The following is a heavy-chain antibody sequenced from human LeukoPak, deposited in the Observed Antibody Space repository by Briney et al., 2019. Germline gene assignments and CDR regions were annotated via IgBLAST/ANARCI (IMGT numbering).Heavy chain of an antibody. CDR1: GYTFTAYY. CDR3: ALQLELSFPLVY. D-gene: IGHD1-7*01. V-gene: IGHV1-69-2*01. J-gene: IGHJ4*02. Sequence: ASMKISCNASGYTFTAYYMHWAQHATGKGLEWMGLVEPEDGETIYAEKFQSRVTITADTSTDTAYMELSSLRPEDTAVYYCALQLELSFPLVYWGQGTLVTVSS. CDR2: VEPEDGET.